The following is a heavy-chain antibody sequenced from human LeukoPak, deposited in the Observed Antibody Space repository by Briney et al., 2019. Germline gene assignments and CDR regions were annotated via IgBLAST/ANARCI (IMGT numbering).Heavy chain of an antibody. CDR2: IYSGGST. Sequence: GGSLRLSCAASGFTVSSNYMSWVRQAPGKGLEWVSVIYSGGSTYYAASVKGRFTISRDDSKNTLYLQMNSLRAEDTAVYYCARNSGYSGYDFDYWGQGTLVTVSS. CDR3: ARNSGYSGYDFDY. CDR1: GFTVSSNY. V-gene: IGHV3-66*02. J-gene: IGHJ4*02. D-gene: IGHD5-12*01.